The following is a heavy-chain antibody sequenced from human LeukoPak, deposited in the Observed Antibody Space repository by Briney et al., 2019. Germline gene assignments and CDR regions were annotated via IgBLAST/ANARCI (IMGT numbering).Heavy chain of an antibody. J-gene: IGHJ4*02. Sequence: TGGSLRLSCAASGFTFSSYAMHWVRQAPGKGLEWVAVISYDGSNKYYADSVKGRFTISRDNSKNTLYLQMNSLRAEDTAVYYCARDSVSTVTTWTGDCWGQGTLVTVSS. V-gene: IGHV3-30-3*01. CDR2: ISYDGSNK. CDR3: ARDSVSTVTTWTGDC. D-gene: IGHD4-17*01. CDR1: GFTFSSYA.